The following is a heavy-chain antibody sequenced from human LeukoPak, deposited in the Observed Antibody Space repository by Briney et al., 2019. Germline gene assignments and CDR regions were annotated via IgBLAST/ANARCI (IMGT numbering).Heavy chain of an antibody. J-gene: IGHJ4*02. CDR3: AKRVAYSSSWPHFDC. V-gene: IGHV3-23*01. D-gene: IGHD6-13*01. CDR1: GFTFSSYG. CDR2: ISDTGDNT. Sequence: GGSLRLSCAASGFTFSSYGMNWVRQAPGKGLEWVSSISDTGDNTYYADSVKGRFTISRDNSKNTLCLQMNSLRAEDTAVYYCAKRVAYSSSWPHFDCWGQGTLVTVSS.